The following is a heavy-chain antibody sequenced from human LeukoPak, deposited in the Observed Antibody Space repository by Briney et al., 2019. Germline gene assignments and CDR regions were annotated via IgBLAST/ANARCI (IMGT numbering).Heavy chain of an antibody. CDR3: AELGITMIGGV. D-gene: IGHD3-10*02. J-gene: IGHJ6*04. CDR2: ISSSGSTI. CDR1: GFTFSSYE. Sequence: GGSLRLSCAASGFTFSSYELNWVRQAPGKGLEGVSYISSSGSTIYYADSVKGRFTISRDNAKNSLYLQMNSLRAEDTAVYYCAELGITMIGGVWGKGTTVTISS. V-gene: IGHV3-48*03.